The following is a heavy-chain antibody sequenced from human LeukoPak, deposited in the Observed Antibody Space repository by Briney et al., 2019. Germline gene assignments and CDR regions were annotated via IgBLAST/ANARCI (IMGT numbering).Heavy chain of an antibody. CDR2: ISGSGGST. V-gene: IGHV3-23*01. J-gene: IGHJ4*02. D-gene: IGHD6-19*01. CDR3: AKGDGGSGWYSKGYYFDY. Sequence: GGSLRLSCAASGFTFSSYAMSWVRQAPGKGLEWVSAISGSGGSTYYADSVKGRFTISRDNSKNTLYLQMNSLRAEDTAVYYCAKGDGGSGWYSKGYYFDYWGQGTLVTVSS. CDR1: GFTFSSYA.